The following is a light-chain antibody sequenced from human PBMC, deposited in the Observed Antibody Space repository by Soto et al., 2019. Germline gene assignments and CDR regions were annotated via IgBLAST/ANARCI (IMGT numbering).Light chain of an antibody. CDR3: QQYGSPWA. CDR1: QSVSSSY. J-gene: IGKJ4*01. V-gene: IGKV3-20*01. CDR2: GAS. Sequence: EIVLTQSPGTLSLSPGERATLSCRASQSVSSSYLAWYQQKLGQAPRLLIYGASSRATGIPGRFSGSGSGTDFTLTISRLEPEDFAVYYCQQYGSPWAFGGGTKVDIK.